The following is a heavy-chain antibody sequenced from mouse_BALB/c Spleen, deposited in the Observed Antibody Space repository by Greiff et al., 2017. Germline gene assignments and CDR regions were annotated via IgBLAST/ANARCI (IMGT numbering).Heavy chain of an antibody. CDR1: GYSFTSYW. V-gene: IGHV1-5*01. CDR3: TREDCAMDY. J-gene: IGHJ4*01. Sequence: VQLQQSGTVLARPGASVKMSCKASGYSFTSYWMHWVNQRPGQGLEWIGAIYPGNSDTSYNQKFKGKAKLTADTSASTAYMELSSLTNEDSAVYYCTREDCAMDYWGQGTSVTVSS. CDR2: IYPGNSDT.